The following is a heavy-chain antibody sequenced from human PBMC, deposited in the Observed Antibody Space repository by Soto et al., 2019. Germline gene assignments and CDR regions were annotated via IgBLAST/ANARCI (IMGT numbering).Heavy chain of an antibody. J-gene: IGHJ3*02. Sequence: SETLSLTCTVSGGSISSGGYYWSWIRQHPGKGLEWIGYIYYSGSTYYNPSLKSRVTISVDTSKNQFSLKLSSVTAADTAVYYCARGRQQLEADAFDIWGQGTMVTVSS. V-gene: IGHV4-31*03. CDR1: GGSISSGGYY. CDR2: IYYSGST. D-gene: IGHD6-13*01. CDR3: ARGRQQLEADAFDI.